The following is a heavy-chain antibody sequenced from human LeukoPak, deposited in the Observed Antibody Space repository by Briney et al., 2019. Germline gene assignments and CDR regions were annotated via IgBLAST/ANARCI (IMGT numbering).Heavy chain of an antibody. D-gene: IGHD2-2*01. V-gene: IGHV3-30-3*01. J-gene: IGHJ4*02. Sequence: GRSLRLSCAASGFTYTSYALHWVRQAPGKGLEWVAVISHDGSNKYYADSVKGRFTISRDNSKNTVSLQMNSLRAEDTAVYYCARDAADCSSTSCSYYYFDYWGQGTLVTVSS. CDR2: ISHDGSNK. CDR1: GFTYTSYA. CDR3: ARDAADCSSTSCSYYYFDY.